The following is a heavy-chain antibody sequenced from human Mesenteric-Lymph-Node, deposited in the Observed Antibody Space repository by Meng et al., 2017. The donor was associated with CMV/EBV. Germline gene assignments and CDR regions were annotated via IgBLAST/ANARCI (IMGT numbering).Heavy chain of an antibody. V-gene: IGHV4-59*01. CDR3: ARVNWVDAIDI. D-gene: IGHD7-27*01. CDR2: IYYTGGT. CDR1: GGSISSYY. J-gene: IGHJ3*02. Sequence: SETLSLTCTVPGGSISSYYWSWSRQPPGKGLEWIGYIYYTGGTKSNPSLKSRVTISVDTSKNQFSLRLSSVTAADTAVYYCARVNWVDAIDIWGQGTMVTVSS.